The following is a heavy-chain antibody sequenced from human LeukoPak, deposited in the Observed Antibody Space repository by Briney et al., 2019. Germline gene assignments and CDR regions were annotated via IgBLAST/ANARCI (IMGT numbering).Heavy chain of an antibody. CDR2: ISSSSSYI. CDR1: GFTFSSSS. CDR3: ARDPIVATIVGYYYYYGMDV. D-gene: IGHD5-12*01. V-gene: IGHV3-21*01. J-gene: IGHJ6*02. Sequence: PGGSLRLSCAASGFTFSSSSMNWVRQAPGKGLEWVSSISSSSSYIYYADSVKGRFTISRDNAKNSLYLQMNSLRAEDTAVYYCARDPIVATIVGYYYYYGMDVWGQGTTVTVSS.